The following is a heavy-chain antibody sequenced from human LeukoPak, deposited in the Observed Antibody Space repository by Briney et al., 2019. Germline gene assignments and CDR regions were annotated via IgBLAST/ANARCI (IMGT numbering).Heavy chain of an antibody. CDR3: ARDQPGFLEWFSLYYYYYMDV. CDR1: GFTFSTYA. CDR2: IKQDGSEK. Sequence: GGSLRLSCAASGFTFSTYAMSWVRQAPGKGLEWVANIKQDGSEKYYVDSVKGRFTISRDNAKNSLYLQMNSLRAEDTAVYYCARDQPGFLEWFSLYYYYYMDVWGKGTTVTVSS. D-gene: IGHD3-3*01. J-gene: IGHJ6*03. V-gene: IGHV3-7*01.